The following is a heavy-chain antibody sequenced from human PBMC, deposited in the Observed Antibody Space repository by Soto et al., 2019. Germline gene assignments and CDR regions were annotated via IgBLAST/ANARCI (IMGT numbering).Heavy chain of an antibody. CDR3: ARQEDYYDPDY. Sequence: SETLSLTCSVSGGSINRSPYYWDWIRQSPGKGLEWIGSIYETGRTNHNPLLKSRVTMTVDTSRNQFSLKLSSVIAADTAVYYCARQEDYYDPDYWGQGNMVTVSS. CDR2: IYETGRT. CDR1: GGSINRSPYY. D-gene: IGHD3-16*01. J-gene: IGHJ4*02. V-gene: IGHV4-39*01.